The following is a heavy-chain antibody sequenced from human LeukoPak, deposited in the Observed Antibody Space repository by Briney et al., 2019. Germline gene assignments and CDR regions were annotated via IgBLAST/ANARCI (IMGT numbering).Heavy chain of an antibody. Sequence: ASVKVSCKASGYTFTGYYMHWVRQAPGQGLEWMGWINPNSGGTNYAQKFQGRVTMTRDTSISTAYMELSRLRSDDTAVYYCARELVVPAANDAFDIWGQGTMVTVSS. CDR3: ARELVVPAANDAFDI. V-gene: IGHV1-2*02. CDR2: INPNSGGT. CDR1: GYTFTGYY. D-gene: IGHD2-2*01. J-gene: IGHJ3*02.